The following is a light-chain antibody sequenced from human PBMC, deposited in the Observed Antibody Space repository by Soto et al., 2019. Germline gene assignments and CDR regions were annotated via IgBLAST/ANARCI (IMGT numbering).Light chain of an antibody. CDR2: DVT. Sequence: QSALTQPRSVSGALGQSVTISCTGTSRDVGGYNYVSWYQQHPGKAPKLLIFDVTERPSGIPDRFSGSKSGNTASLTISGLQADDDADYYCCSYAGGYTIGAFGGGTEPT. CDR1: SRDVGGYNY. J-gene: IGLJ2*01. CDR3: CSYAGGYTIGA. V-gene: IGLV2-11*01.